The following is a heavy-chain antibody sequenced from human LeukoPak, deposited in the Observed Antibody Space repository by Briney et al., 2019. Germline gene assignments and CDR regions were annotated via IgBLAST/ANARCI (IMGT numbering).Heavy chain of an antibody. CDR2: ISSSGGTI. J-gene: IGHJ4*02. D-gene: IGHD5-12*01. V-gene: IGHV3-48*03. CDR1: RFTFSNYE. Sequence: GGSLRLSCVASRFTFSNYEMNWVRQAPGKGLEWVSYISSSGGTIYYADSVKGRFTISRDNAKNSLYLQMNSLRAEDTAVYYCARSGYYFDYWGQGTLVTVSS. CDR3: ARSGYYFDY.